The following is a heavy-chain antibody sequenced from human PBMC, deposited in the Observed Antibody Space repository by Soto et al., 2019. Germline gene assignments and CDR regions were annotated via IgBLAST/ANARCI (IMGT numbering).Heavy chain of an antibody. J-gene: IGHJ4*02. CDR1: GFTFSSYA. V-gene: IGHV3-23*01. CDR3: AKEVGSTTFGVAYDY. Sequence: PGGSLRLSCAASGFTFSSYAMSWVRQAPGKGLEWVSSIGGRGGPTYYTDSVKGRFTISRDNSENTLDLQMNILRAEDTAVYYCAKEVGSTTFGVAYDYWGQGTLVTVSS. CDR2: IGGRGGPT. D-gene: IGHD3-3*01.